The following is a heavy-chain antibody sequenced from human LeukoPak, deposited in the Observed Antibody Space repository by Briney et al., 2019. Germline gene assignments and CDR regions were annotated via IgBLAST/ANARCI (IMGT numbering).Heavy chain of an antibody. CDR3: ARDLYTGTTSGFDY. CDR2: IKQDGSEK. Sequence: GGSLRLSCAASGFTFSSYWMSWVRQAPGKGLEWVANIKQDGSEKYYVDSVKGRFTISRDNAKNSLYLQMNSLRAEDTAVYYCARDLYTGTTSGFDYWGQGTLVTVPS. CDR1: GFTFSSYW. J-gene: IGHJ4*02. D-gene: IGHD1-7*01. V-gene: IGHV3-7*01.